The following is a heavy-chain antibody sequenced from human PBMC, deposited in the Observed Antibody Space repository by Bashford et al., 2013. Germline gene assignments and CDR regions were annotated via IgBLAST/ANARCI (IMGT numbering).Heavy chain of an antibody. Sequence: SVKVSCKASGGTFSNFAFSWVRQAPGQGLEWMGRIIPVINVAEYARKFRDTVTITADKSTSIAYMELSRLRSEDTAVYYCARDDCTDGGCYSDLWGRGNPGHRLL. V-gene: IGHV1-69*04. CDR1: GGTFSNFA. CDR2: IIPVINVA. CDR3: ARDDCTDGGCYSDL. D-gene: IGHD2-8*01. J-gene: IGHJ2*01.